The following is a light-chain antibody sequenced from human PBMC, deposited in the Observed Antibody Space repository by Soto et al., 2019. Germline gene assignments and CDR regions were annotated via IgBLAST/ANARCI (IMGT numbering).Light chain of an antibody. CDR3: SSYAGRNNLV. CDR2: EVT. V-gene: IGLV2-8*01. CDR1: SSDVGGYNS. J-gene: IGLJ2*01. Sequence: QSVLTQPPSASGSPGQLVTISCTGTSSDVGGYNSVSWYQQHPGKAPKLMIYEVTKRPSGVPDRFSGSKSGYTASLTVSGLQAEDEADYYCSSYAGRNNLVFGGGTKLTVL.